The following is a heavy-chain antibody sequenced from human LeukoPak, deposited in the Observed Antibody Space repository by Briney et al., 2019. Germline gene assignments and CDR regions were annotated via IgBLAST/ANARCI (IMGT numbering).Heavy chain of an antibody. D-gene: IGHD3-10*01. CDR2: ISYDGSNK. CDR3: AKDKLTFNMVRGVNPDY. Sequence: PGRSLILSCAASGFAFSRNGIHWVRQAPGKGLEWVAVISYDGSNKYYADSVKGRFTISRDNSKNTLYLQMNSLRAEDTAVYYCAKDKLTFNMVRGVNPDYWGQGALVPVSS. J-gene: IGHJ4*02. CDR1: GFAFSRNG. V-gene: IGHV3-30*18.